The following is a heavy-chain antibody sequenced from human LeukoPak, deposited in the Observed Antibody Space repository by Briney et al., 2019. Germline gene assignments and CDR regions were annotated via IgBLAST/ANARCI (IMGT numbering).Heavy chain of an antibody. D-gene: IGHD3-3*01. V-gene: IGHV1-69*10. Sequence: ASVKVSCKASGGTFSDYALNWVRQAPGQGLEWMGVLIPILATANSTQKFQGRVTITADISTNTVYMELSSLSSEDTAVYFCAGIPVFGVVLHQEPVWGKGTTVTVSS. CDR2: LIPILATA. CDR1: GGTFSDYA. CDR3: AGIPVFGVVLHQEPV. J-gene: IGHJ6*04.